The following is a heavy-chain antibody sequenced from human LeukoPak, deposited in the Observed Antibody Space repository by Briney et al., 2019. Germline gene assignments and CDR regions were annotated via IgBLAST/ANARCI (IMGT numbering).Heavy chain of an antibody. CDR2: IDTSTGKP. J-gene: IGHJ5*02. D-gene: IGHD4-11*01. Sequence: ASVKVSCKASGYTFTTYAINWVRQAPGQGLEWMGWIDTSTGKPTYAQGFTEQFVFSLDASVSTAYLQISSPKAEDTAVYYCARDNYGAEEGIGSSLVWLDPWGQGTRVTVSS. CDR1: GYTFTTYA. V-gene: IGHV7-4-1*02. CDR3: ARDNYGAEEGIGSSLVWLDP.